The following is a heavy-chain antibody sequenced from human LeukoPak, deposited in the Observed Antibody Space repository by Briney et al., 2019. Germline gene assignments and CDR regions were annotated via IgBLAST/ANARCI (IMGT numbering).Heavy chain of an antibody. D-gene: IGHD4-23*01. J-gene: IGHJ6*03. CDR3: ARGAGGYYYYYYMDV. CDR1: GGTFSSYA. CDR2: IIPIFGTA. V-gene: IGHV1-69*13. Sequence: SVKVSCKASGGTFSSYAISWVRQAPGQGLEWMGGIIPIFGTANYAQKFQGRVTITADESTSTAYMELSSLRSEDTAVYYCARGAGGYYYYYYMDVWGKGTTVTVSS.